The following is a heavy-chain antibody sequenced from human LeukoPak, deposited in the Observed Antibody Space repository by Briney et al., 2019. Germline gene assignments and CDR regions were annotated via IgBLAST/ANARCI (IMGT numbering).Heavy chain of an antibody. CDR3: TKDLTPGGADV. J-gene: IGHJ6*02. D-gene: IGHD3-10*01. Sequence: PGGSLRLSCAVSGFTSDDHAMHWVRQASGKGLEWVAGIMWRSGSTGYGDSVKGRFTISRGSAKKSLYLQMNGLRVEDTAFYYCTKDLTPGGADVWGQGTTVTVSS. V-gene: IGHV3-9*02. CDR2: IMWRSGST. CDR1: GFTSDDHA.